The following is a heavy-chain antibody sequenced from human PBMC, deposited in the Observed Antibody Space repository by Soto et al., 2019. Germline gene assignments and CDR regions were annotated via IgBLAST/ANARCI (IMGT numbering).Heavy chain of an antibody. D-gene: IGHD3-10*01. CDR2: IYYIGRT. J-gene: IGHJ3*02. Sequence: QVQLQESGPGLVKPSQTLSLTCTVSGGSIRSGGYYWSWIRQHPGKGLEWIGYIYYIGRTYYNPSLKSRVSRSVDTSKNQFSLKLRSVTAADTAVYYCARFYMVRGVMGAFDIWGQGTMVTGSS. CDR3: ARFYMVRGVMGAFDI. CDR1: GGSIRSGGYY. V-gene: IGHV4-31*03.